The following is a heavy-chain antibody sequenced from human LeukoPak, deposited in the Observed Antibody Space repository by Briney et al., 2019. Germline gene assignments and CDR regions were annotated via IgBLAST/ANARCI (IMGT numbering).Heavy chain of an antibody. CDR1: GYTFTSYG. CDR3: ARRNSKYSSSWYLDY. V-gene: IGHV1-18*01. J-gene: IGHJ4*02. CDR2: ISAYNGNT. D-gene: IGHD6-13*01. Sequence: GASVKVSCKASGYTFTSYGISWVRQAPGQGLEWMGWISAYNGNTNYAQKLQGRVTMTTDTSTSTAYMELRSLRSDDTAVYYCARRNSKYSSSWYLDYWSQGTLVTVSS.